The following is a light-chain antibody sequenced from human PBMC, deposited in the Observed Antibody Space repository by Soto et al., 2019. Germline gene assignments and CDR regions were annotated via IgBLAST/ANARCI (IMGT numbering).Light chain of an antibody. Sequence: QSALTQPASASGSPGQSVTISCTGTSSDVAVSDYVSWYQQHPGKAPKLIIYEVTKRPAGVPDRFSGSKSGNTASLTVSGPEAQAEYYYYCSSFSRGDNPHVLFGGGTKVTVL. CDR1: SSDVAVSDY. CDR2: EVT. V-gene: IGLV2-8*01. J-gene: IGLJ2*01. CDR3: SSFSRGDNPHVL.